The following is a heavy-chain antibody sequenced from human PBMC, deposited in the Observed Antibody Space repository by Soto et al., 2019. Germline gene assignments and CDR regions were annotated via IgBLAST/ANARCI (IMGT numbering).Heavy chain of an antibody. Sequence: PGGSLRLSCATSGFTFDDCAMHWVRQIPGKGLEWVSGINWNSETVGYADSVKGRFTISRDSAKNSLYLQMTTLRPEDTALYFCARDQDLGGYDLRPMYGLDVWGQGTTVTISS. CDR2: INWNSETV. D-gene: IGHD5-12*01. J-gene: IGHJ6*02. CDR1: GFTFDDCA. CDR3: ARDQDLGGYDLRPMYGLDV. V-gene: IGHV3-9*01.